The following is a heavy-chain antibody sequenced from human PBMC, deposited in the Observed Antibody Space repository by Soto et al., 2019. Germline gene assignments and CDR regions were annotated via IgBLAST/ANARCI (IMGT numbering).Heavy chain of an antibody. Sequence: GGSLRLSCAASGFTFSSYGMHWVRQAPGKGLEWVAVIWYDGSNKYYADSVKGRFTISRDNSKNTLYLQMNSLRAEDTAVYYCARDFSGSWYYYYGMDVWGQGTTVTVSS. D-gene: IGHD6-13*01. J-gene: IGHJ6*02. CDR1: GFTFSSYG. CDR2: IWYDGSNK. CDR3: ARDFSGSWYYYYGMDV. V-gene: IGHV3-33*01.